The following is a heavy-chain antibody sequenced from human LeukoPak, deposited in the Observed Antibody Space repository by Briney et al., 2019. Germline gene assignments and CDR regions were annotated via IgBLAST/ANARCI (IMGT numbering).Heavy chain of an antibody. CDR1: GFTFSSHW. Sequence: GGSLRLFCAASGFTFSSHWMHWVRQAPGKGLVWVSRINTDGSTTSYADSVKGRFTISRDNAKNTLYLQMNSLRAEDTAVYYCARVYTFGPDYWGQGTLVTVSS. D-gene: IGHD3-3*01. CDR2: INTDGSTT. CDR3: ARVYTFGPDY. J-gene: IGHJ4*02. V-gene: IGHV3-74*01.